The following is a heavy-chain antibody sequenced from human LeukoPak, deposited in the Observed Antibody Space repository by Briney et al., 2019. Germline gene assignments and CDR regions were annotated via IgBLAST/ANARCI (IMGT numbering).Heavy chain of an antibody. CDR2: INPSGGST. CDR1: GYTFTSYY. Sequence: GASVKASCKASGYTFTSYYMHWVRQAPGQGLEWMGIINPSGGSTSYAQKFQGRVTMTRDMSTSTVYMELSSLRSEDTAVYYCASQWMPTGAFDYWGQGTLVTVSS. V-gene: IGHV1-46*01. CDR3: ASQWMPTGAFDY. D-gene: IGHD1-1*01. J-gene: IGHJ4*02.